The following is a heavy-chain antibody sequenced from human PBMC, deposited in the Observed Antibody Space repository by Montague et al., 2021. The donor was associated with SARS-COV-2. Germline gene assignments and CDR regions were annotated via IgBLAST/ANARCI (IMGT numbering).Heavy chain of an antibody. J-gene: IGHJ6*03. CDR2: IHHGGST. CDR1: GGSFSTYS. CDR3: ARLGDGVVPSPILGVGPYYSYYYMDV. Sequence: SDTLSLTCAVHGGSFSTYSWNWIRQPPEKGLEWIGEIHHGGSTNXNPSLKSRVTISADTSKNQFSLKLTSVAAADTAVYYCARLGDGVVPSPILGVGPYYSYYYMDVWGKGTTVTVSS. D-gene: IGHD3-10*01. V-gene: IGHV4-34*01.